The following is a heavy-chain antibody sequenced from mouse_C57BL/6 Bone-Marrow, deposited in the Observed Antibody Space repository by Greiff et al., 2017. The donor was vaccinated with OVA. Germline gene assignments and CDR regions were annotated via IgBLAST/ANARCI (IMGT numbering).Heavy chain of an antibody. CDR1: RYTFTSYW. V-gene: IGHV1-59*01. CDR3: ARLPITTVVAPYAMDY. Sequence: QVQLQQPGAELVRPGSSVKLSCKASRYTFTSYWMHWVKQRPGQGLEWIGVIDPSDSYTNYNQKFKGKATLTVDTSSSTAYMQLSSLTSEDSAVYFCARLPITTVVAPYAMDYWGEGTSVTVSS. J-gene: IGHJ4*01. D-gene: IGHD1-1*01. CDR2: IDPSDSYT.